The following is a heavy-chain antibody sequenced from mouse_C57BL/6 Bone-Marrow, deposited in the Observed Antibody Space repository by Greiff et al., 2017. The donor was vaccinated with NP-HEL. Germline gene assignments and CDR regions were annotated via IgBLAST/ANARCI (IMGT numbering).Heavy chain of an antibody. V-gene: IGHV5-4*03. D-gene: IGHD1-1*01. CDR2: ISDGGSYT. CDR3: ARGDDGSSYGY. CDR1: GFTFSSYA. Sequence: EVKVVESGGGLVKPGGSLKLSCAASGFTFSSYAMSWVRQTPEKRLEWVATISDGGSYTYYPDNVKGRFTISRDNAKNNLYLQMSHLKSEDTAMYYCARGDDGSSYGYWGQGTTLTVSS. J-gene: IGHJ2*01.